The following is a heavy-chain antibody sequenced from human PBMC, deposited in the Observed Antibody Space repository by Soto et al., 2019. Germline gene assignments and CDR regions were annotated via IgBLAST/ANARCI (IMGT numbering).Heavy chain of an antibody. J-gene: IGHJ5*02. V-gene: IGHV3-30*18. CDR3: AKNQGVELVPLATVDWFDP. CDR1: GFTFSGYG. Sequence: GGSLRLSCAASGFTFSGYGMHWVRQAPGKGLEWVAAITYGGSKKYYADSVKGRFTISRDNSKSTVYLELNNLSAEDTAVYHCAKNQGVELVPLATVDWFDPWGQGSVVTVSS. D-gene: IGHD1-26*01. CDR2: ITYGGSKK.